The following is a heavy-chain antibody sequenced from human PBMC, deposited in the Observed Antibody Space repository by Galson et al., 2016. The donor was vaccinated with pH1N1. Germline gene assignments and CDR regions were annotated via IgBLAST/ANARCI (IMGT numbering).Heavy chain of an antibody. J-gene: IGHJ6*02. CDR1: GYSFTNYW. CDR3: ARGSGSPDSYYYYGMDV. D-gene: IGHD3-10*01. Sequence: QSGAEVTKPGKSLKISCKGSGYSFTNYWIGWVRQMPGKGLEWMGIIYPSDSDTRYSPSFHGQVTISADKSISTAYLQWNSLKASDTAIYYCARGSGSPDSYYYYGMDVWGQGTTVTVSS. V-gene: IGHV5-51*01. CDR2: IYPSDSDT.